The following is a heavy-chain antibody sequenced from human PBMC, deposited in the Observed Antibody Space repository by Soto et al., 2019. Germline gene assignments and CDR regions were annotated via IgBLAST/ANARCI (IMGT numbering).Heavy chain of an antibody. D-gene: IGHD2-2*01. CDR1: GFTFSSYA. V-gene: IGHV3-30-3*01. CDR2: ISYDGSNK. Sequence: PGGSLRLSCAASGFTFSSYAMHWARQAPGKGLEWVAVISYDGSNKYYAGSVKGRFTISRDNSKNTLYLQMNSLRAEDTAVYYCARYPGYCSSNSCLSFDYWGQGTLVTVSS. CDR3: ARYPGYCSSNSCLSFDY. J-gene: IGHJ4*02.